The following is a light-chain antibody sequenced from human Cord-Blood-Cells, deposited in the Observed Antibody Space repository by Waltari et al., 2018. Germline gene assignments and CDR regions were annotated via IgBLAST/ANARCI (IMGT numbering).Light chain of an antibody. CDR1: QDISNY. CDR2: DAS. CDR3: QQYDNLLWT. J-gene: IGKJ1*01. V-gene: IGKV1-33*01. Sequence: IQITQSPSSLSASVGDRVTITCQASQDISNYLNWYQQKPGKAPKLLIDDASNLATGVPSMFSGSGSRTDFTFTISRLPPEDIATYYCQQYDNLLWTFGQGTKVEIK.